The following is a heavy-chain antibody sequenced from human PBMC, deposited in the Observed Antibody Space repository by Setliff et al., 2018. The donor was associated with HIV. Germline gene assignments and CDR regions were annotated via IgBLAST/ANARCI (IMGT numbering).Heavy chain of an antibody. CDR2: IYYSGST. CDR3: ARAPGYSYSFYFDS. V-gene: IGHV4-39*07. J-gene: IGHJ4*02. CDR1: GGSISSSSYY. D-gene: IGHD5-18*01. Sequence: PSETLSLTCTVSGGSISSSSYYWGWIRQPPGKGLEWIANIYYSGSTFYNPSLKSRVTMSVDTSKNQFSLKLNSVTAADTAVYFCARAPGYSYSFYFDSRGQGTLVTVSS.